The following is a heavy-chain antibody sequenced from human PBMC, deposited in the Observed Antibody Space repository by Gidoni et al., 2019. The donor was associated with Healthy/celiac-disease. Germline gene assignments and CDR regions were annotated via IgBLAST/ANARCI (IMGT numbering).Heavy chain of an antibody. Sequence: EVQLLESGGGLVQPGGSLRLSCAASGFTFSSYAMSWVRQAPGKGLGWVSAISGSGGSTYYADSVKGRFTISRDNSKNTLYLQMNSLRAEDTAVYYCAKSRGVRGVQDYWGQGTLVTVSS. J-gene: IGHJ4*02. D-gene: IGHD3-10*01. V-gene: IGHV3-23*01. CDR3: AKSRGVRGVQDY. CDR1: GFTFSSYA. CDR2: ISGSGGST.